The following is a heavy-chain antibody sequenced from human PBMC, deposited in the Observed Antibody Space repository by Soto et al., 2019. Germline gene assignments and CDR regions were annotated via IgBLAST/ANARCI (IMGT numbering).Heavy chain of an antibody. J-gene: IGHJ4*02. V-gene: IGHV3-23*01. CDR1: GFTFSDYA. CDR2: ISAGGST. D-gene: IGHD2-2*02. Sequence: GGSLRLSCTASGFTFSDYAMSWVRQPPGKGLEWVSVISAGGSTYYADSVKGRFTVSRANSKNTLYLQMNSLRAEDTAVYYCANVPIWCSSTSCYTEAFDYWGRGTLVTVSS. CDR3: ANVPIWCSSTSCYTEAFDY.